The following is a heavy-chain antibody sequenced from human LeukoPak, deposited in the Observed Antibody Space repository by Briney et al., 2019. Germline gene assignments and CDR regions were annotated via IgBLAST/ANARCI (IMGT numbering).Heavy chain of an antibody. CDR2: IYYSGST. J-gene: IGHJ3*02. CDR1: GGSISSYY. Sequence: SETLSLTCTVSGGSISSYYWSWIRQPPGKGLEWIGYIYYSGSTNYNPSLKSRVTISVDTSKNQFSLKLSSVTAADTAMYYCARRQQLVQDDAFDIWGQGTMVTVSS. D-gene: IGHD6-13*01. V-gene: IGHV4-59*01. CDR3: ARRQQLVQDDAFDI.